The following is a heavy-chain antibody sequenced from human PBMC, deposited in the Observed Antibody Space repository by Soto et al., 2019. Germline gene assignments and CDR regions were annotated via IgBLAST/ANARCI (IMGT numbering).Heavy chain of an antibody. CDR3: ARDRGYGPPRWYFDL. D-gene: IGHD4-17*01. CDR1: GGTFSSYT. J-gene: IGHJ2*01. Sequence: SVKVSCKASGGTFSSYTISWVRQAPGQGLEWKGRIIPILGIANYAQKFQGRVTITADKSKSTAYKEMSSLRSEDTAVYYCARDRGYGPPRWYFDLWGRGTLVTVSS. CDR2: IIPILGIA. V-gene: IGHV1-69*04.